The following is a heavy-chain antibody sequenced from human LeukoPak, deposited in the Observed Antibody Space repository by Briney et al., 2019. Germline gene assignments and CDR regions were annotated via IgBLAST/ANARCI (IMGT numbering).Heavy chain of an antibody. CDR2: INSDGSST. Sequence: PGGSLRLSCTASGFTVSSNYMTWVRQAPGKGLVWVSRINSDGSSTSYADSVKGRFTISRDNAKNTLYLQMNSLRAEDTAVYYCARVAFSSSGLVYWGQGTLVTVSS. J-gene: IGHJ4*02. V-gene: IGHV3-74*01. CDR1: GFTVSSNY. D-gene: IGHD6-6*01. CDR3: ARVAFSSSGLVY.